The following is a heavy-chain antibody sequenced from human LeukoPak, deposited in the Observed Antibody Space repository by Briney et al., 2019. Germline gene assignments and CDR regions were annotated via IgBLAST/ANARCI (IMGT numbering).Heavy chain of an antibody. CDR1: GFTFSSYA. V-gene: IGHV3-21*01. Sequence: PGGSLRLSCAASGFTFSSYAMTWIRQAPGKGLEWVSSISSSSSYIYYADSVKGRFTISRDNAKNSLYLQMNSLRAEDTAVYYCATGPTTVTTTWGQGTLVTVSS. CDR2: ISSSSSYI. D-gene: IGHD4-17*01. CDR3: ATGPTTVTTT. J-gene: IGHJ5*02.